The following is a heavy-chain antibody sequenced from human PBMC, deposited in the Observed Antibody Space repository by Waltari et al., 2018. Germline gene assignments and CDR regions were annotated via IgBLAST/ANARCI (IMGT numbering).Heavy chain of an antibody. J-gene: IGHJ3*02. CDR2: IWYDGSIQ. CDR3: ARKKAGLLDAFDI. D-gene: IGHD2-15*01. Sequence: QVQLVESGGGVVQPGNPLRLSCEASGFTFDAFGMHWVRQAPGKGLQWVAVIWYDGSIQHYAESVKGRFTISRDNAENILNLEMSGLRVEDTAVYYCARKKAGLLDAFDIWGQGTMVTVSS. CDR1: GFTFDAFG. V-gene: IGHV3-33*01.